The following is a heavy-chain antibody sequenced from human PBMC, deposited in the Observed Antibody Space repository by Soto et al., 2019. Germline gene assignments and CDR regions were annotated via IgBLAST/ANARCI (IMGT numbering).Heavy chain of an antibody. D-gene: IGHD4-17*01. V-gene: IGHV1-8*01. Sequence: QVQLVQSGAEVKKPGASVKVSCKASGYIFTNYDINWVRQATGQGLEYLGWINPNSGNTGYVQKFKGRVTMTRNTSINTAYMDLNSLRSEDTAVYYCARGIKYGDYSRSFDPWGQGTLVTVSS. CDR2: INPNSGNT. CDR3: ARGIKYGDYSRSFDP. J-gene: IGHJ5*02. CDR1: GYIFTNYD.